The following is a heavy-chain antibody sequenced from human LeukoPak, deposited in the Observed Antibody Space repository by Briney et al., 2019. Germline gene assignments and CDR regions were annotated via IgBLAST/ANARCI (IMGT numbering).Heavy chain of an antibody. V-gene: IGHV4-34*01. CDR1: GGSFSGFY. Sequence: SDTLSLTCAVYGGSFSGFYWSWIRQPPGKGLEWIGEINNSGSTNYNPSLKSRVTISVDTSKNQFSLKLSSVTAADTAVYYCARGRPPQHWGQGTLVTVSS. CDR3: ARGRPPQH. J-gene: IGHJ1*01. CDR2: INNSGST.